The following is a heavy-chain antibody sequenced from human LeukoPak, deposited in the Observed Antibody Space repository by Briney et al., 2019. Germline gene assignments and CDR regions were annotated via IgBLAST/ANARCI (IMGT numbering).Heavy chain of an antibody. CDR1: GYTFTGYY. J-gene: IGHJ4*02. CDR3: ARDLGRDGYNYYS. V-gene: IGHV1-2*06. CDR2: INPNSGGT. D-gene: IGHD5-24*01. Sequence: ASVKVSCKASGYTFTGYYTHWVRQAPGQGLEWMGRINPNSGGTNYAQKFQGRVTMTRDTSINTAYMEVSRLRSDDTAIYYCARDLGRDGYNYYSWGQGTLVTVSS.